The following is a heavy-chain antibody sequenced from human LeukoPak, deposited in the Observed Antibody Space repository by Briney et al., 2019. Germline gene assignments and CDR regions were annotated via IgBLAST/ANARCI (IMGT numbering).Heavy chain of an antibody. D-gene: IGHD2-2*01. CDR3: ARQATLLKYYYNYLDG. J-gene: IGHJ6*03. CDR1: GFAFSSAP. CDR2: IPHEGTEK. V-gene: IGHV3-30*10. Sequence: PGGSLRLSCEASGFAFSSAPMHWVRQAPGKVLEWVAVIPHEGTEKHYIESVKGRFTISRDNPKNTLYLQMNSLRPEDTGVYYCARQATLLKYYYNYLDGWGKGTTVIVSS.